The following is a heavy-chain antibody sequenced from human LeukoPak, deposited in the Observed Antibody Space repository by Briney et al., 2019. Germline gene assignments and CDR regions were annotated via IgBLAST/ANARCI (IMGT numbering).Heavy chain of an antibody. Sequence: GGSLRLSCSASGFTFSSYWVSWVRQAPGKGLEWVANIKQDGSDKYYVDSVKGRFTISRDNAKNSLYLQMNSLRAEDTAVYYCARDWDVDYWGQGTLVTVSS. V-gene: IGHV3-7*03. CDR1: GFTFSSYW. CDR3: ARDWDVDY. J-gene: IGHJ4*02. D-gene: IGHD1-26*01. CDR2: IKQDGSDK.